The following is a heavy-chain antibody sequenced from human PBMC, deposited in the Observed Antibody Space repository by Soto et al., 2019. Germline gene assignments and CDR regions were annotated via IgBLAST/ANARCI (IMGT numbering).Heavy chain of an antibody. CDR3: ATDDGRGLIY. D-gene: IGHD3-10*01. Sequence: PGGSLRLSCAVSGIPFNNYWMHWIRQAPGKGLVWVSHINTVATIINYGDSVKGRFTISRDNAENTLYLQMNSLGVEDTATYYCATDDGRGLIYWGQGTLVTVSS. CDR1: GIPFNNYW. CDR2: INTVATII. J-gene: IGHJ4*02. V-gene: IGHV3-74*01.